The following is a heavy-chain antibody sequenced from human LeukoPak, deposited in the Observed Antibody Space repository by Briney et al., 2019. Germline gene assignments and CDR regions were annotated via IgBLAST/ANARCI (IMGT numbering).Heavy chain of an antibody. V-gene: IGHV4-4*07. J-gene: IGHJ6*03. Sequence: SETLSLTCTVSGGSTSSYYWSWIRQPAGKGLEWIGRIYTSGSTNYNPSLKSRVTMSVDTSKNQFSLKLSSVTAADTAVYYCARVTYDYGSGSIGGYYYYYMDVWGKGTTVTVSS. D-gene: IGHD3-10*01. CDR3: ARVTYDYGSGSIGGYYYYYMDV. CDR1: GGSTSSYY. CDR2: IYTSGST.